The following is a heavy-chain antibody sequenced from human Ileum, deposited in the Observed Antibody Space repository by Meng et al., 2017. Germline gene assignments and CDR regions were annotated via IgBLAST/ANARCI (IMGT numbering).Heavy chain of an antibody. CDR2: SYQSGSP. D-gene: IGHD2-2*01. V-gene: IGHV4-4*03. Sequence: QQRRRELMNDPAALPSRSTSRLCTIRRIYWRTGTRQAPGTGLGGIGESYQSGSPTYTPSLKRRVTISVDKSQNQFSLKLNSVTAADTAVYYCARVVGGPASMSGWFDPWGQGTLVTVSS. CDR1: LCTIRRIYW. CDR3: ARVVGGPASMSGWFDP. J-gene: IGHJ5*01.